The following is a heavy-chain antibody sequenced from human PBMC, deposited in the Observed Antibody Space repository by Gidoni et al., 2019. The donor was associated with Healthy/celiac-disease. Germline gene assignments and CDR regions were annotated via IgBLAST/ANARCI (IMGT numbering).Heavy chain of an antibody. CDR2: ISYSGST. Sequence: QVQRQESGPGLVKPSETLSLTCTVSGGSISSDYWSWIRQPPGKGLEWIGYISYSGSTNYNPSLKSRVPISVDTSKNQFSLKLSSVTAADTAVYYCARGYSYGSYYYFFYLDVWGQGTTVTVSS. CDR1: GGSISSDY. D-gene: IGHD5-18*01. CDR3: ARGYSYGSYYYFFYLDV. V-gene: IGHV4-59*08. J-gene: IGHJ6*03.